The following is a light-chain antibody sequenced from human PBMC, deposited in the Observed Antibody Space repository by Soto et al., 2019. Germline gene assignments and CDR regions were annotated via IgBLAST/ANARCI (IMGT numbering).Light chain of an antibody. CDR2: STS. Sequence: TVVTQEPSFSVSPGGTVTLTCGLSSGSVSTSYYPTWYQQTPGQAPRTLIYSTSTRSSGVPDRFSGSILGNKAALTITGAQADDESHYYCVLYMGSGVWVFGGGTKLTVL. CDR3: VLYMGSGVWV. V-gene: IGLV8-61*01. CDR1: SGSVSTSYY. J-gene: IGLJ3*02.